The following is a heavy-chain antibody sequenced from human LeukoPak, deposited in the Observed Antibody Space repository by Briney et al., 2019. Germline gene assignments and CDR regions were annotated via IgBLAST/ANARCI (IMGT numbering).Heavy chain of an antibody. D-gene: IGHD6-13*01. CDR3: ARFPYSSTDNWFDP. V-gene: IGHV4-34*01. J-gene: IGHJ5*02. Sequence: SETLSLTCAVYGGSFRDYDWSWIRQAPGKGLEWIGKINHSGSTSYNPSLKSRVTISVDTSKNQFSLKLNSVTAADTAVYYCARFPYSSTDNWFDPWGQGTLVTVSS. CDR2: INHSGST. CDR1: GGSFRDYD.